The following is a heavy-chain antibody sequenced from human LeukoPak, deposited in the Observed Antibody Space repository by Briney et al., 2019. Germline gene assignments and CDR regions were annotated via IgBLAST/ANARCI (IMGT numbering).Heavy chain of an antibody. V-gene: IGHV3-74*01. J-gene: IGHJ4*02. Sequence: GGSLRLSCAASGNYWMHWVRQAPGKGLVWVSHINGDGSWTTYADSMKGRFTISKDNAKNTVYLQMNNLRAEDTAVYYCVSFYETYWGRGTLVTVSS. CDR1: GNYW. D-gene: IGHD2-2*01. CDR3: VSFYETY. CDR2: INGDGSWT.